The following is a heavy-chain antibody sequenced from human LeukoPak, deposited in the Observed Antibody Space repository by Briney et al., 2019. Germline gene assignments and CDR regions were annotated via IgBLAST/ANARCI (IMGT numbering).Heavy chain of an antibody. CDR2: ISGGSSSP. J-gene: IGHJ4*02. CDR1: GFTFSTYA. Sequence: GGSLRLSCAASGFTFSTYAMTWVRQAPGKGLEWDSSISGGSSSPNYADSVKGRFSISRDNSKNPVYLQMNSLRADDTAVYYCAKGYSSGWYYFDYRGQGTLVTVSP. CDR3: AKGYSSGWYYFDY. V-gene: IGHV3-23*01. D-gene: IGHD6-19*01.